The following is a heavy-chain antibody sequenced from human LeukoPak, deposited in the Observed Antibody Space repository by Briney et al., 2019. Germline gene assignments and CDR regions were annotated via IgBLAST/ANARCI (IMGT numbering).Heavy chain of an antibody. CDR3: AREGGFYRPLDY. CDR1: GGSVSSTNW. Sequence: SETLSLTCGVSGGSVSSTNWWTWIGQPPGKGLEWIGEVHLDGRTNFNPSLKSRLTMSVDLSENHVSLKLTSVSAADTAVYYCAREGGFYRPLDYSGQGTLVIVSS. V-gene: IGHV4-4*02. CDR2: VHLDGRT. J-gene: IGHJ4*02. D-gene: IGHD6-25*01.